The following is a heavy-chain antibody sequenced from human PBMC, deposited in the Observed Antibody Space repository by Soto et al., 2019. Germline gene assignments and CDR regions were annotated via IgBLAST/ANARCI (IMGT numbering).Heavy chain of an antibody. Sequence: VQLVESGGGLVQPGGSLRLSCAASGFTFSSYSMNWVRQAPGKGPEWVSYISSSSSTIYYADSVKGPFPISRDNAKNSLYLQMNSLRGEDTAVYYCARAGEPMIVRSGWFDPWGQGTLVTVSS. CDR1: GFTFSSYS. CDR2: ISSSSSTI. J-gene: IGHJ5*02. D-gene: IGHD3-22*01. V-gene: IGHV3-48*01. CDR3: ARAGEPMIVRSGWFDP.